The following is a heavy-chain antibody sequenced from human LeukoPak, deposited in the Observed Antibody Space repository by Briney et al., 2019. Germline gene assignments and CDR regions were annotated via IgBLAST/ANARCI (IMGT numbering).Heavy chain of an antibody. CDR2: IHHSGST. J-gene: IGHJ6*03. Sequence: SESLNLTCTASGYSISSDYLCWLRQAPAEELQGLARSIHHSGSTYYDPSLKSRVTISVDTSKNQFSLKLSSVTAADTAVYYCARDGPREGYSSGWYFYYYYMDVWGKGTTVTVSS. V-gene: IGHV4-38-2*02. CDR1: GYSISSDYL. D-gene: IGHD6-19*01. CDR3: ARDGPREGYSSGWYFYYYYMDV.